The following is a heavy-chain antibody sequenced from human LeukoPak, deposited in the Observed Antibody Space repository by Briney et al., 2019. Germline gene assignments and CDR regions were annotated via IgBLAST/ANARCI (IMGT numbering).Heavy chain of an antibody. D-gene: IGHD3-22*01. CDR2: IYYSGST. Sequence: PSETLSLTCTVSGGSISSGGYYWSWIRQHPGKGLEWIGYIYYSGSTYYNPSLKSRVTISVDTSKNQFSLKLSSVTAADTAVYYCARDRGWGDSSGYSGWYYFDYWGQGTLVTVSS. CDR1: GGSISSGGYY. CDR3: ARDRGWGDSSGYSGWYYFDY. V-gene: IGHV4-31*03. J-gene: IGHJ4*02.